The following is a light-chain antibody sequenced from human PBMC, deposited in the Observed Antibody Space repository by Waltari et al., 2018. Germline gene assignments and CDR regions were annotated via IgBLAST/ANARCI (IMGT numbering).Light chain of an antibody. V-gene: IGLV3-21*02. CDR1: NIGIKS. CDR3: QVWDSRPGYV. Sequence: SFVLTQPPSVSVAPGQTARITCGGNNIGIKSVHWYQQKPGQAPVLVVYDDSDRRSGIPGRFSGSNSGNTATLTISRVEAGDEADYYCQVWDSRPGYVFGTGTRVTVL. J-gene: IGLJ1*01. CDR2: DDS.